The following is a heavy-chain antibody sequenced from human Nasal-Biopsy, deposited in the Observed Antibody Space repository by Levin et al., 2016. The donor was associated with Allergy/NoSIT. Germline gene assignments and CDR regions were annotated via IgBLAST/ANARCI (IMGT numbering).Heavy chain of an antibody. CDR3: VRHVGNYYDSSAFDP. D-gene: IGHD3-22*01. V-gene: IGHV4-39*01. CDR1: GGSFSSSSYY. CDR2: IYYNGNT. Sequence: SETLSLTCTASGGSFSSSSYYWGWIRQPPGEGLAWVGSIYYNGNTYYNPSLKSRVTISADTPKNQFSLKLISVTAADTAVYYCVRHVGNYYDSSAFDPWGQGTLVTVSS. J-gene: IGHJ5*02.